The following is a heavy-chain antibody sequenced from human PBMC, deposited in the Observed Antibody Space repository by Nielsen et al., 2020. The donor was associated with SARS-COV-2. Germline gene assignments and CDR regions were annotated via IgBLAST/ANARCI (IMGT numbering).Heavy chain of an antibody. CDR3: ARDGEIMITFGGLMDV. J-gene: IGHJ6*03. CDR2: ISSSSSYI. CDR1: GFTFSSYA. D-gene: IGHD3-16*01. V-gene: IGHV3-21*01. Sequence: GESLKISCAASGFTFSSYAMSWVRQAPGKGLEWVSAISSSSSYIYYADSVKGRFTISRDNAKNSLYLQMNSLRAEDTAVYYCARDGEIMITFGGLMDVWGKGTTVTVSS.